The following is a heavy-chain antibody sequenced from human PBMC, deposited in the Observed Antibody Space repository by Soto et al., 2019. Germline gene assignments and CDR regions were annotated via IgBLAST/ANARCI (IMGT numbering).Heavy chain of an antibody. CDR1: GYPVTAYY. Sequence: QLHLVQSGAVVKKPGASVTVSCSASGYPVTAYYMHWVRQAPGRGLEWMGGINPATGAAKYTQTFRGRVTMTRDTSTSKVFIELSGLTSEDTAVFYWPRGGGVGVAGSAAFDMWGQGTLVTVSS. D-gene: IGHD3-3*01. V-gene: IGHV1-2*02. CDR2: INPATGAA. CDR3: PRGGGVGVAGSAAFDM. J-gene: IGHJ3*02.